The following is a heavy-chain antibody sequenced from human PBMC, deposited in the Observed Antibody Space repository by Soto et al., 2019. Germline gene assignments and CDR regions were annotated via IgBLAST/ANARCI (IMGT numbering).Heavy chain of an antibody. Sequence: QVQLVQSGPEVKKPGASVKVSCKTSGYTFVNYHITWVRQAPGEGLEWMGLITTYKGDTKYAQNLQGRVTMTRDTSTSTAYMELRTLRSDDTAVYYCARTRYDRTDSYSDLDYWGQGTLVTVSS. J-gene: IGHJ4*02. V-gene: IGHV1-18*01. CDR3: ARTRYDRTDSYSDLDY. D-gene: IGHD3-22*01. CDR2: ITTYKGDT. CDR1: GYTFVNYH.